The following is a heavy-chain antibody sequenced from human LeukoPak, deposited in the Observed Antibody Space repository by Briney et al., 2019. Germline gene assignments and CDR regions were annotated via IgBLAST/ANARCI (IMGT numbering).Heavy chain of an antibody. V-gene: IGHV3-21*01. CDR1: GFTFSSYS. CDR2: ISSSSSYI. J-gene: IGHJ6*03. Sequence: GGSLRLSCAASGFTFSSYSMNWVRQAPGKGLEWVSFISSSSSYIYYADSVKGRFTISRDNAKNSLYLQMNSLRAEDTAVYYCARSEMGYYDYYMDVWGKGTTVTISS. D-gene: IGHD5-24*01. CDR3: ARSEMGYYDYYMDV.